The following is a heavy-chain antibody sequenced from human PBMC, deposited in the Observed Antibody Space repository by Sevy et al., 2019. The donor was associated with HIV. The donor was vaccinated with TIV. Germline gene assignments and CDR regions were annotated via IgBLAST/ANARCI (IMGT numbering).Heavy chain of an antibody. J-gene: IGHJ4*02. Sequence: GGSLRLSCAASGFTFSKYSMSWVRQPPGKGLEWVSSLFFGCGEINYADSVKGRFTISRDNSKSSVYLQMNNVRPEDTAVYYCARAGCTNPNDYWGQGTLVSVSS. CDR2: LFFGCGEI. CDR3: ARAGCTNPNDY. V-gene: IGHV3-23*01. CDR1: GFTFSKYS. D-gene: IGHD2-8*01.